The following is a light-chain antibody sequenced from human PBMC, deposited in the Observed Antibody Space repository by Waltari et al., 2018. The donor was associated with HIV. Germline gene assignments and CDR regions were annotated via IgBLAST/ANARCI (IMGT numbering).Light chain of an antibody. CDR2: DVI. Sequence: QSALTQPPSASGSPGQSVTLSCPGTSSDVGGYNYVSWHQQHPGKAPKLMIYDVIKRPSGVPDRFSGSKSGNKASLTVSGLQPEDEADYYCSSHAGSKVVFGGGTRLTVL. CDR1: SSDVGGYNY. CDR3: SSHAGSKVV. V-gene: IGLV2-8*01. J-gene: IGLJ2*01.